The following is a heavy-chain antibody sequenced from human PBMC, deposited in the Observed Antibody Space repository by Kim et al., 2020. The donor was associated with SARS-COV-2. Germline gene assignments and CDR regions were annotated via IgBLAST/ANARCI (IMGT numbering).Heavy chain of an antibody. CDR2: ISAYNGNT. CDR1: GYTFTSYG. J-gene: IGHJ5*02. Sequence: ASVKVSCKASGYTFTSYGISWVRQAPGQGLEWMGWISAYNGNTNYAQKLQGRVTMTTDTSTSTAYMELRSLRSDDTAVYYCARYYYGSGSYYNGGFDPWGQGTLVTVSS. CDR3: ARYYYGSGSYYNGGFDP. D-gene: IGHD3-10*01. V-gene: IGHV1-18*01.